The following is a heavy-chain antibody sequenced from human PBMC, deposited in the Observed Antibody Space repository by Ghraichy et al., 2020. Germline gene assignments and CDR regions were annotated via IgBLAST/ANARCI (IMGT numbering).Heavy chain of an antibody. CDR3: ALMTSYSSGLRNFDY. Sequence: SETLSLTCTVSGGSISSSSYYWGWIRQPPGKGLEWIGSIYYSGSTYYNPSLKSRVTISVDTSKNQFSLKLSSVTAADTAVYYCALMTSYSSGLRNFDYWGQGTLVTVSS. CDR2: IYYSGST. CDR1: GGSISSSSYY. J-gene: IGHJ4*02. V-gene: IGHV4-39*01. D-gene: IGHD6-19*01.